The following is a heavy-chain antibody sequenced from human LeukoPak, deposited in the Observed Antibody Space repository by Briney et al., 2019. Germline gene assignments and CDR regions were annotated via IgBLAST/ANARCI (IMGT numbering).Heavy chain of an antibody. CDR3: ARGTRSNWFDP. CDR1: GGSISSYY. D-gene: IGHD3/OR15-3a*01. J-gene: IGHJ5*02. CDR2: IYYSGST. V-gene: IGHV4-59*12. Sequence: SETLSLTCTVSGGSISSYYWSWIRQPPGKGLEWIGYIYYSGSTNYNPSLKSRVTISVDTSKNQFSLKLCSVTAADTAVYYCARGTRSNWFDPWGQGTLVTVSS.